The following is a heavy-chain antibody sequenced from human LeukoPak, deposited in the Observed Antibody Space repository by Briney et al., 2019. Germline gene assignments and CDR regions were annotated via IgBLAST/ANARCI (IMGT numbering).Heavy chain of an antibody. D-gene: IGHD2-2*01. J-gene: IGHJ4*02. CDR3: ARVPAATPFDY. CDR2: MNPNSGNT. Sequence: ASVKVSCKASGCTFTSYDINWVRQATGQGLEWMGWMNPNSGNTGYAQKFQGRVTITRNTSISTAYMELSSLRSEGTAVYYCARVPAATPFDYWGQGTLVTVSS. CDR1: GCTFTSYD. V-gene: IGHV1-8*03.